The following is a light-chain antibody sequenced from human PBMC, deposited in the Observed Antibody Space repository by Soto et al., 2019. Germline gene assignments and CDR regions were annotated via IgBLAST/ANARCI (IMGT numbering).Light chain of an antibody. CDR3: QQYNNWPSLT. V-gene: IGKV3-15*01. CDR2: GAS. CDR1: QSVSSN. Sequence: EIVMTQSPATLSVSPGERATLSCRASQSVSSNLAWYQQKPGQAPRLLIYGASTRATGIPARFSGSGSGTEVTLPISSLQSEDFAVYYCQQYNNWPSLTFGGGTKVEIK. J-gene: IGKJ4*01.